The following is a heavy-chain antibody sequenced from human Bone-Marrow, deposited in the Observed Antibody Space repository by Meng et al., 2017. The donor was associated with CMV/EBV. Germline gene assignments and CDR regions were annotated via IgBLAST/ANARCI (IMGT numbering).Heavy chain of an antibody. V-gene: IGHV1-24*01. CDR2: FDPEDGET. J-gene: IGHJ6*02. Sequence: ASVKVSCKVSGYTLTELSMHWVRQAPGKGLEWMGGFDPEDGETIYAQKFQGRVTMTEDTSTDTVYMELSSLRSEDTAVYYCARVWYYDFLSGGMDVWGQGTTVTVSS. CDR3: ARVWYYDFLSGGMDV. D-gene: IGHD3-3*01. CDR1: GYTLTELS.